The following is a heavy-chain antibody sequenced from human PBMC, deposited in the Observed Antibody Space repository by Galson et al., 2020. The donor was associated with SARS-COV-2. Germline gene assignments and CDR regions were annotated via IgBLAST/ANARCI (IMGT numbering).Heavy chain of an antibody. CDR3: TRDMVWAGNYYCMDV. Sequence: SETLSLTCTVSGGSVSSGSYYWSWIRQPAGKGLEWIGRIYTSGSTNYNPSLKSRVTISVDTSKNQFSLKLSSVTAADTAVYFCTRDMVWAGNYYCMDVWGKGTTVTISS. CDR1: GGSVSSGSYY. V-gene: IGHV4-61*02. D-gene: IGHD2-8*01. CDR2: IYTSGST. J-gene: IGHJ6*03.